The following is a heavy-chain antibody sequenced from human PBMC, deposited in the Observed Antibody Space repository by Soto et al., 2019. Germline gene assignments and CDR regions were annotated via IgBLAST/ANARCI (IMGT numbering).Heavy chain of an antibody. CDR3: AREVSHGYVLRGMDV. Sequence: EVQLVESGGGLVQPGGSVRLSCAASKFTITSYWMHWVRQAPGKGLVWVSRINSDGSSISYADAVKGRFTISRDNAKTTLYLQMTSLRVEDTAVYYCAREVSHGYVLRGMDVWGQGTTVTVFS. CDR2: INSDGSSI. CDR1: KFTITSYW. D-gene: IGHD5-18*01. J-gene: IGHJ6*02. V-gene: IGHV3-74*01.